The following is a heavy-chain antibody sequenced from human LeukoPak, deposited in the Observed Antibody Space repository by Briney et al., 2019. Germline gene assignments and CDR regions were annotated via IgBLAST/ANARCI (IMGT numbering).Heavy chain of an antibody. CDR3: ARVFSSIACGDPFDY. CDR2: IKQDGSEK. D-gene: IGHD4-17*01. J-gene: IGHJ4*02. V-gene: IGHV3-7*01. CDR1: GFTFSSYW. Sequence: GGSLRLSCAASGFTFSSYWMSWVRQAPGKGLEWVANIKQDGSEKYYVDSVKGRFTISRDNAKNSLYLQMNSLRVEDTAVYYCARVFSSIACGDPFDYWGQGTLVTVSS.